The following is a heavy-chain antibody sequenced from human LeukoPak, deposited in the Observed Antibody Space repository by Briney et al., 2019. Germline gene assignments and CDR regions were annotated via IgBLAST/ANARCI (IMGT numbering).Heavy chain of an antibody. Sequence: ASVKVSCTAPGGTFSSYAISWVRQAPGQGLEWMGRIIPILGIANYAQKFQGRVTITADKSTSTAYMELSSLRSEDTAVYYCARAAQGYGSGSYLPGYWGQGTLVTVSS. CDR1: GGTFSSYA. J-gene: IGHJ4*02. CDR2: IIPILGIA. CDR3: ARAAQGYGSGSYLPGY. D-gene: IGHD3-10*01. V-gene: IGHV1-69*04.